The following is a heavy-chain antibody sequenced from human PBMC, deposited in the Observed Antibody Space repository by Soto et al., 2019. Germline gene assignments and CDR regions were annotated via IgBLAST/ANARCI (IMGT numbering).Heavy chain of an antibody. V-gene: IGHV3-23*01. CDR1: GFSFISYA. J-gene: IGHJ6*02. Sequence: DVQLLESGGGLVQPGKSLRLSCAASGFSFISYAMSWVRQVPGKRLEWVSSISDSGGRTFYAESVEGRFTISRDDSTSTLFLQINSLRAEDTAIYYCTKGGVRFLEWLGDVWGQGTTVTVSS. CDR3: TKGGVRFLEWLGDV. CDR2: ISDSGGRT. D-gene: IGHD3-3*01.